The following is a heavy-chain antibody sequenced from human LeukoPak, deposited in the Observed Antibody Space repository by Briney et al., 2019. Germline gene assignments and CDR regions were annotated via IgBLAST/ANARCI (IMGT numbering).Heavy chain of an antibody. CDR2: SRNKANRYTT. Sequence: GGSLRLSCAASGFTFSSYAMSWVRQAPGKGLEWVGRSRNKANRYTTTHGESVRGRFTISRDDSENSLYLQLNSLKTEDTGVYYCVRLSRGAMNYHMDVWGKGTTVTISS. CDR3: VRLSRGAMNYHMDV. V-gene: IGHV3-72*01. CDR1: GFTFSSYA. D-gene: IGHD3-10*01. J-gene: IGHJ6*03.